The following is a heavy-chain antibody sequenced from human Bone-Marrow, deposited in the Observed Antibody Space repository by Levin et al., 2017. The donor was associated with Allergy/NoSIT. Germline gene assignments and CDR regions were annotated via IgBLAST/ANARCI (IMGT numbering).Heavy chain of an antibody. CDR2: ISPMLGST. D-gene: IGHD1-26*01. CDR3: ARGPPSAPRVGQS. CDR1: GGTLINYV. Sequence: GASVKVSCKASGGTLINYVFSWVRRAPGQGLEWMATISPMLGSTKYAPNFEGRVTVTADESTRTIYMELNSLRSDDTAVYYCARGPPSAPRVGQSWGQGTLVTVSS. J-gene: IGHJ5*02. V-gene: IGHV1-69*11.